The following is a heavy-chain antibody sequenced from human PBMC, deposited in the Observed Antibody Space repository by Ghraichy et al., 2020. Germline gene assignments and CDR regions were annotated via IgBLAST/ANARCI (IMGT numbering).Heavy chain of an antibody. J-gene: IGHJ6*02. V-gene: IGHV4-59*01. D-gene: IGHD5-18*01. CDR1: GGSISSYY. CDR2: IYYSGST. Sequence: SETLSLTCTVSGGSISSYYWSWIRQPPGKGLEWIGYIYYSGSTNYNPSLKSRVNISVNTSKNQFSLKLISVTAADTAVYYCARGGAAMEYYYYYGMDVWGQGTTVTVSS. CDR3: ARGGAAMEYYYYYGMDV.